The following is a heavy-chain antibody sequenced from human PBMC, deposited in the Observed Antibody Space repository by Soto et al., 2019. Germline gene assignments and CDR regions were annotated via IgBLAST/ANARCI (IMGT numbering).Heavy chain of an antibody. CDR3: AQLRGYDGGAFDF. CDR1: GFTFSRYA. D-gene: IGHD3-16*01. J-gene: IGHJ4*02. V-gene: IGHV3-23*01. CDR2: ISDNGGTT. Sequence: RLSCAASGFTFSRYAMSWVRQAPGKGLEWVSVISDNGGTTYYADSVKGRFTISRDNSNSTVYLQMNSVRADDTAIYYCAQLRGYDGGAFDFWGPGTLVTVSS.